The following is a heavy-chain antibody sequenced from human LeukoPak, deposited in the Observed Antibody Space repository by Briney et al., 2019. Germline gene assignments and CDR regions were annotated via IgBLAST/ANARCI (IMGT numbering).Heavy chain of an antibody. CDR3: ARDGGSYHGYYFDY. V-gene: IGHV3-23*01. D-gene: IGHD3-16*02. CDR2: ISGSGDNT. CDR1: GFTFSSYA. J-gene: IGHJ4*02. Sequence: GGSLRLSCAASGFTFSSYAMSWVRQAPGKGLEWVSGISGSGDNTYYADSVKGRFTISRDNSKNTLYVQVNSLGTEDTAVYYCARDGGSYHGYYFDYWGQGTLVTVSS.